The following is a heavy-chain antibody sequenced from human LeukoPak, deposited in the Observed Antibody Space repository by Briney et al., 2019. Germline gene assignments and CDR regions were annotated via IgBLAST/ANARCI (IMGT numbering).Heavy chain of an antibody. J-gene: IGHJ5*02. Sequence: PSETLSLTCTVSGGSISSYYWSWIRQPAGKGLEWIGRIYTSGSTNYNPSLKSRVTMSVDTSKNQFSLKLSSVTAADTAVYYCARDAPRYYYGSGSHYGDSFTWGQGTLVTVSS. CDR3: ARDAPRYYYGSGSHYGDSFT. D-gene: IGHD3-10*01. CDR1: GGSISSYY. CDR2: IYTSGST. V-gene: IGHV4-4*07.